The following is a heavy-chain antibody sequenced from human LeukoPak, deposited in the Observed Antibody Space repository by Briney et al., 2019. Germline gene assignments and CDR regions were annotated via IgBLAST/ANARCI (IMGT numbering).Heavy chain of an antibody. CDR1: GDSISGGSYY. CDR3: ARARDDYYDSSEDY. D-gene: IGHD3-22*01. Sequence: SETLSLTCTVSGDSISGGSYYWSWIRQPAGKGLEWIGRIYTSGSTNYNPSLKSRVIISVDTSKNQFSLKLSSVTAADTAVYYCARARDDYYDSSEDYWGQGTLVTVSS. V-gene: IGHV4-61*02. J-gene: IGHJ4*02. CDR2: IYTSGST.